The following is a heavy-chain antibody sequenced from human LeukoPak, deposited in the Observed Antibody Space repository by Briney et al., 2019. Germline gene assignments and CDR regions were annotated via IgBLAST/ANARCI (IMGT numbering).Heavy chain of an antibody. J-gene: IGHJ4*02. CDR3: ARDVGEYCSSTNCYASHY. D-gene: IGHD2-2*01. CDR1: EYTLTGYY. V-gene: IGHV1-2*02. Sequence: GASVKVSCKAFEYTLTGYYIHWVRQAPGQGLEWMGWINPHSGGTNYAQKFQGGVTMTRDTSITTAYMELSSLRSDDTAVYYCARDVGEYCSSTNCYASHYWGQGTLVTVSS. CDR2: INPHSGGT.